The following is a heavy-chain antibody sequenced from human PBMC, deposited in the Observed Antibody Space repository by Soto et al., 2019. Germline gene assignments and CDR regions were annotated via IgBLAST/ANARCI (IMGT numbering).Heavy chain of an antibody. CDR3: AIAMTTLDY. CDR2: INASNGDT. CDR1: GYTFTGYS. Sequence: ASVKVSCKASGYTFTGYSMHWVRQAPGQGLEWMGWINASNGDTKYAQKFQGRVTITRDTSASTAYMELSSLRSEDTAVYYCAIAMTTLDYWGQGTLVTVSS. V-gene: IGHV1-3*01. D-gene: IGHD4-17*01. J-gene: IGHJ4*02.